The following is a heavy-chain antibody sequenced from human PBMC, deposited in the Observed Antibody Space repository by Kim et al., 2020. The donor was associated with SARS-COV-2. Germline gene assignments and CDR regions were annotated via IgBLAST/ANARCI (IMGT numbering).Heavy chain of an antibody. D-gene: IGHD1-26*01. CDR2: IYSSGTT. Sequence: SETLSLTCSVSDGSLTGGPYYWTWIRQPAGKGLEWIGRIYSSGTTNYNPSLESRITMSVDTSKNQFSLTLRSVTAADTAVYYCARWGPFREQDYYYFYGLDVWGPGTTVSVSS. J-gene: IGHJ6*02. V-gene: IGHV4-61*02. CDR1: DGSLTGGPYY. CDR3: ARWGPFREQDYYYFYGLDV.